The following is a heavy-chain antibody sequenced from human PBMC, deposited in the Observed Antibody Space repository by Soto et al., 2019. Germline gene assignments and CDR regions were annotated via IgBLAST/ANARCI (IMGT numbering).Heavy chain of an antibody. CDR2: IWYDSSNK. CDR1: GFTFRSYG. Sequence: GVSLRLSCAASGFTFRSYGMQWVRQAPGKGLEWVAVIWYDSSNKYYAASVKGRFTISRENFKNTLYLQMNGLIAENTAVYYCARDHQGNWSAPDYWGQGTLVTVPS. J-gene: IGHJ4*01. V-gene: IGHV3-33*01. D-gene: IGHD1-20*01. CDR3: ARDHQGNWSAPDY.